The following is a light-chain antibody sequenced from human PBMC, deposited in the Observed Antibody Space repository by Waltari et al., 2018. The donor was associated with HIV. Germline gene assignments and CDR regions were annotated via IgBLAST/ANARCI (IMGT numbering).Light chain of an antibody. V-gene: IGKV2-28*01. CDR2: VGY. CDR1: QSLLHRNGYKY. Sequence: DIVMTQSLLSLPVTPGEPASISCRSSQSLLHRNGYKYLDWYLQKPGQSPHLLIYVGYNRASGVPDMFRRRGEGAAVTLKIRREEAEDVGVYYCMQELNVPITFDEGTRVEIK. J-gene: IGKJ5*01. CDR3: MQELNVPIT.